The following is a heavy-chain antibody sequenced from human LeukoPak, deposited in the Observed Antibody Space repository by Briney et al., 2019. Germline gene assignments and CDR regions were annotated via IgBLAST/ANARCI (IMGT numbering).Heavy chain of an antibody. CDR2: INHSGST. V-gene: IGHV4-34*01. Sequence: PSETLSLTCAVYGGSFSGYYWSWIRQPPGKGLEWIGEINHSGSTNYNPSLKSRVTISVDTSKNQFSLKLSSVTAADTAVYYCARAIAAAKSNFDYWGQGTLVTVSS. CDR3: ARAIAAAKSNFDY. J-gene: IGHJ4*02. CDR1: GGSFSGYY. D-gene: IGHD6-13*01.